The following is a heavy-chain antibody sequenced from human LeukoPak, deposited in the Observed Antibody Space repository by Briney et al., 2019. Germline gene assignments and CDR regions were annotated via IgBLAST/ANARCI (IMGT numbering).Heavy chain of an antibody. J-gene: IGHJ3*02. CDR2: IYTSGST. Sequence: SETLSLTCTVSGGSISSYYWSWIRQPAGKGLEWIGRIYTSGSTNYNPSLKSRVTMSVDTSKNQFSLKLSSVTAADTAVYYCARQLYYYDSSGYLVFGAFDIWGQGTMVTVSS. D-gene: IGHD3-22*01. V-gene: IGHV4-4*07. CDR1: GGSISSYY. CDR3: ARQLYYYDSSGYLVFGAFDI.